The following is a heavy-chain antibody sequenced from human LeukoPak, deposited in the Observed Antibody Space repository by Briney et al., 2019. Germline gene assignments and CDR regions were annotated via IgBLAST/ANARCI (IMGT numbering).Heavy chain of an antibody. V-gene: IGHV3-33*01. J-gene: IGHJ3*02. Sequence: PGTSLRLSCAASGFVFSTYGMHWVRQAPGKGLEWVAVIWSHGNTKKYADSVTGRFTISRDNSKNTLYLEMNTLRAEDTAVYYCARDGDYDDHNTFDMWGHGTMVTVSS. D-gene: IGHD4-17*01. CDR2: IWSHGNTK. CDR1: GFVFSTYG. CDR3: ARDGDYDDHNTFDM.